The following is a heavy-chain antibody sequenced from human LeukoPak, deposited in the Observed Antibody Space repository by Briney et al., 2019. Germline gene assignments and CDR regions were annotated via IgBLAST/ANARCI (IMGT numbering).Heavy chain of an antibody. J-gene: IGHJ4*02. CDR3: ARDEGYGNYVTHY. CDR2: MRRDGNEI. D-gene: IGHD4-11*01. CDR1: GFAFSTYW. V-gene: IGHV3-7*01. Sequence: GGSLRLSCSASGFAFSTYWMSWVRQAPGKGLEWVANMRRDGNEIYYLDSVRGRSTISRDNAKNSLYLQMNSLRAEDTAVYYCARDEGYGNYVTHYWGQGTLVTVSS.